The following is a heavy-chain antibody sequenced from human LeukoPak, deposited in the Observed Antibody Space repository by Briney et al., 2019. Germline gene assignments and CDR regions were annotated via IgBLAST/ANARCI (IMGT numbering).Heavy chain of an antibody. CDR2: ISYDGSNK. CDR3: ARDGKAGFGELLSPGSYYYYGMDV. V-gene: IGHV3-30*03. J-gene: IGHJ6*04. D-gene: IGHD3-10*01. Sequence: GGSLRLSCAASGFTFSSYWMHWVRQAPGKGLEWVAVISYDGSNKYYADSVKGRFTISRDNSKNTLYLQMNSLRAEDTAVYYCARDGKAGFGELLSPGSYYYYGMDVWGKGTTVTVSS. CDR1: GFTFSSYW.